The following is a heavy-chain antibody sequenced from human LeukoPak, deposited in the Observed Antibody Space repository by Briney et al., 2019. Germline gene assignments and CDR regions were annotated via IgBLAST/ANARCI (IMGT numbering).Heavy chain of an antibody. Sequence: GGSLRLSCAASGFTLSSHAMNWVRQAPGKGLEWVSSISSNINYIHYADSVKGRFTISRDNAKNSLYLQMNSLRAEDTAVYYCARRNSGYGGSWYFNDYWGQGTLVTVSS. CDR3: ARRNSGYGGSWYFNDY. CDR1: GFTLSSHA. CDR2: ISSNINYI. V-gene: IGHV3-21*01. J-gene: IGHJ4*02. D-gene: IGHD6-13*01.